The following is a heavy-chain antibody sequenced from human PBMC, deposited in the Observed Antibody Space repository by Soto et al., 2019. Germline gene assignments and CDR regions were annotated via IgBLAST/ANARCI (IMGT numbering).Heavy chain of an antibody. CDR1: GGSISSSTYY. CDR2: IYYSGRT. D-gene: IGHD4-17*01. CDR3: ALDYGDLPGVSYYYDMDV. J-gene: IGHJ6*03. Sequence: QLQLQESGPGLVKPSETLSLTCTVSGGSISSSTYYWGWIRQPPGKGLEWIGSIYYSGRTYYNPSLKTRVTISVDTSKNQFSLKLSSVTAADTAVYYCALDYGDLPGVSYYYDMDVWGKGTTVTVSS. V-gene: IGHV4-39*01.